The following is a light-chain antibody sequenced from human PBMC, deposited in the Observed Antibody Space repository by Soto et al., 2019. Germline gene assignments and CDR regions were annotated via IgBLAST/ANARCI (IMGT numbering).Light chain of an antibody. J-gene: IGLJ2*01. CDR2: EVT. V-gene: IGLV2-14*01. Sequence: QSALTQPASVSGSPGQSITISCTGTSSDVGGYDYVSWYQQRPGKAPKLMIYEVTNRPSGISSRFSGSKSGDTASLTISGLQAGDEGDYYCSSYSSGSTLLFGGGTKLTVL. CDR1: SSDVGGYDY. CDR3: SSYSSGSTLL.